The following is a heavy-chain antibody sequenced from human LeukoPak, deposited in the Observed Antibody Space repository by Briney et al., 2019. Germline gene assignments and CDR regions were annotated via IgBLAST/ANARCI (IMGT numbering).Heavy chain of an antibody. CDR3: ARAYPAYYYDSSGYSAGYYFDY. CDR1: GFTFSRYD. Sequence: GGSLRLSCAASGFTFSRYDMHWVRQATGKGLEWVSGIGSAGDTYYPGSVKGRFTISREKAKNSLYLQMNSLRAGDTAVYYCARAYPAYYYDSSGYSAGYYFDYWGQGTLVTVSS. J-gene: IGHJ4*02. V-gene: IGHV3-13*01. CDR2: IGSAGDT. D-gene: IGHD3-22*01.